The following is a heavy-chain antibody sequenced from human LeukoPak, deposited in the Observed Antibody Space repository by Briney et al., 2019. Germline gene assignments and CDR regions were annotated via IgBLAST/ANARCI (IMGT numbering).Heavy chain of an antibody. D-gene: IGHD3-22*01. V-gene: IGHV1-69*05. CDR1: GGTFSSYA. Sequence: SVKVSCKASGGTFSSYAISWVRQAPGQGLEWMGGIIPIFGTANYAQKFQGRVTITTDESTGTAYMELSSLRSEDTAVYYCARESGRGAEDYYDSSGYPPHFDYWGQGTLVTVSS. CDR2: IIPIFGTA. CDR3: ARESGRGAEDYYDSSGYPPHFDY. J-gene: IGHJ4*02.